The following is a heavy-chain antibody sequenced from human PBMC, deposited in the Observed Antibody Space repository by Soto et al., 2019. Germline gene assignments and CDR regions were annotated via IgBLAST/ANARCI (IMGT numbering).Heavy chain of an antibody. CDR2: IYHSGST. J-gene: IGHJ5*02. CDR1: GGSISSGGYS. Sequence: QLQLQESGSGLVKPSQTLSLTCAVSGGSISSGGYSWSWIRQPPGKGLEWIGYIYHSGSTYYNPSLKSRVTISVDRSKNQFSLKLTSVTAXXXXXXXXXXXXGPWGQGTLVTVSS. CDR3: XXXXGP. V-gene: IGHV4-30-2*01.